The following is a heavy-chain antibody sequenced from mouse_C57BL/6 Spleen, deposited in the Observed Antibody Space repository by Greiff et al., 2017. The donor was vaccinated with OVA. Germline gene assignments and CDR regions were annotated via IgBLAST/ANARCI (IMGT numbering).Heavy chain of an antibody. V-gene: IGHV1-19*01. J-gene: IGHJ2*01. CDR2: INPYNGGT. Sequence: VQLKQSGPVLVKPGASVKMSCKASGYTFTDYYMNWVKQSHGKSLEWIGVINPYNGGTSYNQKFKGKATLTVDKSSSTAYMELNSLTSEDSAVYYCARRWLLRGEYYFDYWGQGTTLTVSS. CDR3: ARRWLLRGEYYFDY. CDR1: GYTFTDYY. D-gene: IGHD2-3*01.